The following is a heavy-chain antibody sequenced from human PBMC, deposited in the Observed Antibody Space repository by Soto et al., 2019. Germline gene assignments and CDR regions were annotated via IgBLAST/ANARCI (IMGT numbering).Heavy chain of an antibody. CDR3: ARVPGSYGYNWFEP. J-gene: IGHJ5*02. CDR1: GYTFINYA. CDR2: INTNNGDT. V-gene: IGHV1-18*04. D-gene: IGHD1-26*01. Sequence: ASVKVSCKASGYTFINYAISWLGQAAGQGLEWMGWINTNNGDTNYSRNFQGRVTMTTDTSTSTAYMELRSLRSDDTAVYYCARVPGSYGYNWFEPWGQGTLVTVSS.